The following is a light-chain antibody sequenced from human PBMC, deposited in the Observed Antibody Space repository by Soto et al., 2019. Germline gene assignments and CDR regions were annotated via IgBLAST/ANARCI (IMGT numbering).Light chain of an antibody. J-gene: IGKJ1*01. CDR1: QGIRDN. Sequence: AIQMTQAPSSLSASVGDRVTITCRASQGIRDNLGWYQQKPGTAPKVLIYAASSLQSGLPSRFSGRGSGKDFTITISRQQPEDFVNYYCLQDYQYPRTFGQGTRVEIK. V-gene: IGKV1-6*01. CDR3: LQDYQYPRT. CDR2: AAS.